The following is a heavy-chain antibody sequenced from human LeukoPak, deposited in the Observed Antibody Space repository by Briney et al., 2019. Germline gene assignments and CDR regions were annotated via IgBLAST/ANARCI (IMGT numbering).Heavy chain of an antibody. CDR2: ISGSGGST. CDR1: GFTFSSYA. Sequence: GGSLRLSCAASGFTFSSYAMSWVRQPPGKGLEWVSAISGSGGSTYYADSVKGRFTISRDNSKNTLYLQMNSLRAEDTAVYYCAKDPGYSYGYGVDYWGQGTLVTVSS. D-gene: IGHD5-18*01. J-gene: IGHJ4*02. V-gene: IGHV3-23*01. CDR3: AKDPGYSYGYGVDY.